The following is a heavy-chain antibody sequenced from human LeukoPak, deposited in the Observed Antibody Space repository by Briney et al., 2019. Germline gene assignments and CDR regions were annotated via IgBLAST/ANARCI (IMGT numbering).Heavy chain of an antibody. D-gene: IGHD7-27*01. CDR3: ARDITGDSSGGSEQ. CDR2: IYSGGST. V-gene: IGHV3-66*01. CDR1: GFTVSSNY. Sequence: GSLRLSCSASGFTVSSNYMSWVRQAPGKGLEWVSVIYSGGSTYYADSVKGRFTISRDNSKNTLYLQMNSLRAEDTAVYYCARDITGDSSGGSEQWGQGTLVTVSS. J-gene: IGHJ4*02.